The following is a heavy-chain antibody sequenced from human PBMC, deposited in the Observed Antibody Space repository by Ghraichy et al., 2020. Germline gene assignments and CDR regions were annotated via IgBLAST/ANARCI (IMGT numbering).Heavy chain of an antibody. CDR3: ARERDTIFGVVIMEGSFDY. D-gene: IGHD3-3*01. J-gene: IGHJ4*02. CDR2: ISSSSSYI. Sequence: GGSLRLSCAASGFTFSSYSMNWVRQAPGKGLEWVSSISSSSSYIYYADSVKGRFTISRDNAKNSLYLQMNSLRAEDTAVYYCARERDTIFGVVIMEGSFDYWGQGTLVTVSS. V-gene: IGHV3-21*01. CDR1: GFTFSSYS.